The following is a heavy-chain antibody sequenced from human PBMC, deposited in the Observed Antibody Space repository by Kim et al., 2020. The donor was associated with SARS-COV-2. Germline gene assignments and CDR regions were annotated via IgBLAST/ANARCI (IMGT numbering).Heavy chain of an antibody. V-gene: IGHV4-34*01. Sequence: SETLSLTCAVYGGSFSGYYWSWIRQPPGKGLEWIGEINHSGSTNYNPALKSRVPVSVDTSKNQFSLKLSSVTAADTAVYYCARGPSSTSNRGFDPWGQGTLVTVSS. J-gene: IGHJ5*02. CDR1: GGSFSGYY. CDR3: ARGPSSTSNRGFDP. CDR2: INHSGST. D-gene: IGHD2-2*01.